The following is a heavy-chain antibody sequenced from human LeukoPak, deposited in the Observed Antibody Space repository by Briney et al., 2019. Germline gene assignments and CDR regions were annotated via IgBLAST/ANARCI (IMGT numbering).Heavy chain of an antibody. Sequence: SETLSLTCTVSGGSISSGSDYWSWIRQPAGKGLEWIGRIDSSGSTSYNPSLKSRLTISVDTSKNQFSLKLTSVTAADTAVYYCATQSLHYGDYEGYNWFDPWGQGTLVTVSS. CDR1: GGSISSGSDY. D-gene: IGHD4-17*01. V-gene: IGHV4-61*02. J-gene: IGHJ5*02. CDR2: IDSSGST. CDR3: ATQSLHYGDYEGYNWFDP.